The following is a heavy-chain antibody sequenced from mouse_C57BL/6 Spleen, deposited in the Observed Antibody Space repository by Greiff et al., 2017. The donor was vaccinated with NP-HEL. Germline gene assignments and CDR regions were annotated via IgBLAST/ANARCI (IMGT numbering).Heavy chain of an antibody. J-gene: IGHJ3*01. D-gene: IGHD1-1*01. CDR3: ARGGYYGSSQFAY. Sequence: EVQLQQSGAELVKPGASVKISCKASGYTFTDYYMNWVKQSHGKGLEWIGDINPKNGGTRYNQKFKGKATLTVDKSSSTAYMELRSLTSEDSAVDDCARGGYYGSSQFAYWGQGTLVTVSA. V-gene: IGHV1-26*01. CDR1: GYTFTDYY. CDR2: INPKNGGT.